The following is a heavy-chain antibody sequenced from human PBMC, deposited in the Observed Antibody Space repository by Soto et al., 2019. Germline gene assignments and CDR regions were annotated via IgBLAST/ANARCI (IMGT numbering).Heavy chain of an antibody. J-gene: IGHJ4*02. CDR1: GGSISSSSYY. CDR3: ASHRSTQWLVRRAYFDY. CDR2: IYYSGST. Sequence: SETLSLTCTVSGGSISSSSYYWGWIRQPPGKGLEWIGSIYYSGSTYYNPSLKSRVTISVDTSKNQFSLKLSSVTAADTAVYYCASHRSTQWLVRRAYFDYWGQGTLVTVSS. D-gene: IGHD6-19*01. V-gene: IGHV4-39*01.